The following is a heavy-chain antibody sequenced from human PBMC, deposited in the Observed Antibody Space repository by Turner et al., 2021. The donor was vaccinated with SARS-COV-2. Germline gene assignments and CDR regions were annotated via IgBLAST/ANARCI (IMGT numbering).Heavy chain of an antibody. CDR2: IYYSGST. J-gene: IGHJ5*02. V-gene: IGHV4-39*01. Sequence: QLPLQESGPGLVKPSATLSLTCTVSGGSISSSSYYWGWIRQPPGKGLEWIGGIYYSGSTYYNPSLKSRVTISVDTSKNQFSLKLTSVTAADTAVYFCARQWEVAAAAYLARFDPWGQGTLVTVSS. CDR3: ARQWEVAAAAYLARFDP. D-gene: IGHD6-13*01. CDR1: GGSISSSSYY.